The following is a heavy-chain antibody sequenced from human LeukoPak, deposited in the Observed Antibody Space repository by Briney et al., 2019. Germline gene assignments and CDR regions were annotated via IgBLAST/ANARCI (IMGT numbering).Heavy chain of an antibody. CDR1: GGSISSYY. V-gene: IGHV4-4*07. J-gene: IGHJ6*03. CDR3: ARSSLLGYCSSTSCYYYYYMDV. Sequence: SETLSLTCTVSGGSISSYYWSWIRQPAGKGLEWIGRIYTSGSTNYNPSLKSRVTMSVDTSKNQFSLKLSSVTAADTAVYYCARSSLLGYCSSTSCYYYYYMDVWGKGTTVTVSS. D-gene: IGHD2-2*01. CDR2: IYTSGST.